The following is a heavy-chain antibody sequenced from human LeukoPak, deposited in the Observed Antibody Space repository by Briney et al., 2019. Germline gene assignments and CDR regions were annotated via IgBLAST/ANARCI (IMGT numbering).Heavy chain of an antibody. CDR1: GGSISSYY. J-gene: IGHJ5*02. Sequence: SETLSLTCTVSGGSISSYYWSWIRQPAGKGLEWIGRIYTSGSTNYNPSLKSRVTISVDTSKNQFSLKLSSATAADTAVYYCARELITGTSGWFAPWGQGTLVTVSS. CDR3: ARELITGTSGWFAP. D-gene: IGHD1-20*01. CDR2: IYTSGST. V-gene: IGHV4-4*07.